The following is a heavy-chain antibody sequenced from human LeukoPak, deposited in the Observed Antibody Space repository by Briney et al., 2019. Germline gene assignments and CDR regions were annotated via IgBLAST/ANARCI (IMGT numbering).Heavy chain of an antibody. J-gene: IGHJ4*02. D-gene: IGHD6-19*01. Sequence: GGSLRLSCAASGFTVSTYSMSWVRQAPGKGLEWVATFSSGGRTSYADSVKGRFTISRDNSKNTLYLQMNSLRAEDTAVYYCARDFIDSGRLAVAAAVDYWGQGTLVTVSS. CDR3: ARDFIDSGRLAVAAAVDY. CDR1: GFTVSTYS. CDR2: FSSGGRT. V-gene: IGHV3-53*01.